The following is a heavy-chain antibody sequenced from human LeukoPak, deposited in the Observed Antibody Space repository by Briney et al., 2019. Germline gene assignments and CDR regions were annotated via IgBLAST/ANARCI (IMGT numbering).Heavy chain of an antibody. CDR1: GFTFSDYY. CDR3: ARRGTSSGPDY. V-gene: IGHV3-11*03. J-gene: IGHJ4*02. D-gene: IGHD6-19*01. CDR2: ISSSSSYT. Sequence: GGSLRLSCAASGFTFSDYYMSWIRQAPGKGLEWVSYISSSSSYTNYADSVKGRFTISRDNAKNSLYLQMNSLRAEDTAVYYCARRGTSSGPDYWGQGTLVTVSS.